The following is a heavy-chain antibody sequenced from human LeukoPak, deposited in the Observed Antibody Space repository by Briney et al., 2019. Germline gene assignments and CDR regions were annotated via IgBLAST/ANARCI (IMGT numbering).Heavy chain of an antibody. CDR3: AKDSYYYDSSGYYRDY. CDR2: ISYDGSNK. Sequence: PGGSLRLSCAASGFTFSSYEMNWVRQAPGKGLEWVAVISYDGSNKYYADSVKGRFTISRDNSKNTLYLQMNSLRAEDTAVYYCAKDSYYYDSSGYYRDYWGQGTLVTVSS. D-gene: IGHD3-22*01. V-gene: IGHV3-30*18. J-gene: IGHJ4*02. CDR1: GFTFSSYE.